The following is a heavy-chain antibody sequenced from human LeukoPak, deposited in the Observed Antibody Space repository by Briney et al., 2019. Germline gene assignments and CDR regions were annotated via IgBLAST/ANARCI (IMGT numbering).Heavy chain of an antibody. Sequence: GGSLRLSCVASGFTFTDHPMNWVRQAPGKGLEWVALFGTRHTHIFYADSVEGRFAISRDNSKNTVYLQMNSLRVEDAAVYYCAARLPLYGMDVWGQGTTVTVSS. J-gene: IGHJ6*02. CDR1: GFTFTDHP. CDR3: AARLPLYGMDV. CDR2: FGTRHTHI. V-gene: IGHV3-23*01. D-gene: IGHD2-21*02.